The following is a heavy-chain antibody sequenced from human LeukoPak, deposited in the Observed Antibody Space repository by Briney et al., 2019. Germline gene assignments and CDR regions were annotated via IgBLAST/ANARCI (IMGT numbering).Heavy chain of an antibody. Sequence: GGSLRLSCAASGFTFSSYWMHWVRQAPGKGLVWVSRIKSDGSTNYADSVKGRFTISRDNSKNTLYLQMNSLRAEDTAVYYCAKDSNPMARDYFDYWGQGTLVTVSS. J-gene: IGHJ4*02. D-gene: IGHD3-10*01. CDR2: IKSDGST. V-gene: IGHV3-74*01. CDR3: AKDSNPMARDYFDY. CDR1: GFTFSSYW.